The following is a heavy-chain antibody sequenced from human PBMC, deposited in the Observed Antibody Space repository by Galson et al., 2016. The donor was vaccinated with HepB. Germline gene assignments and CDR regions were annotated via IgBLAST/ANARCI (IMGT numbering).Heavy chain of an antibody. CDR3: AREGIYYYDNSAYPY. V-gene: IGHV4-34*01. D-gene: IGHD3-22*01. J-gene: IGHJ4*02. Sequence: SETLSLTCAVYGGSFSGYYWNWIRQPPGKGLEWIGKINHGGSTNYNPSLKSRVTISVDTSKNQFSLKLNSVTAADTAVYYRAREGIYYYDNSAYPYWGQGTLVTV. CDR2: INHGGST. CDR1: GGSFSGYY.